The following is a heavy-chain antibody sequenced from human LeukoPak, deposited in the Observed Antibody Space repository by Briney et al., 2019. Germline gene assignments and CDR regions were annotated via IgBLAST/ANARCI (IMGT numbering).Heavy chain of an antibody. D-gene: IGHD5-18*01. Sequence: PGGSLRLSCAASGFTFSSYAMNWVRQDPGKGLEWVSRISDSGAATYYADSVKGRFTISRDNSKNTLYLHMNSLRADDTAVYYCAKVDIPMGRLINSWGQGTLVSVSS. CDR3: AKVDIPMGRLINS. J-gene: IGHJ4*02. CDR2: ISDSGAAT. CDR1: GFTFSSYA. V-gene: IGHV3-23*01.